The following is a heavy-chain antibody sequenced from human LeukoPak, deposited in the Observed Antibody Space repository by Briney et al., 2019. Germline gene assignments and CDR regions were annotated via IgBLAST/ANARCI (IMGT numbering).Heavy chain of an antibody. Sequence: PSETLSLTCAVCGGSFSGYHWSWIRQPPGKGLEWIGEINHSGSTNYNPSLKSRVTISVDTSKNQFSLKLSSVTAADTAVYYCARVGTAHWGQGTLVTVSS. J-gene: IGHJ4*02. CDR2: INHSGST. CDR1: GGSFSGYH. V-gene: IGHV4-34*01. CDR3: ARVGTAH.